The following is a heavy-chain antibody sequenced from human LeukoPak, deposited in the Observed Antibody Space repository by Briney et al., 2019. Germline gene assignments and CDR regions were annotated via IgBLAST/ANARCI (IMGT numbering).Heavy chain of an antibody. CDR1: GFTFSSYV. CDR3: TKGAAAGPKHFQH. D-gene: IGHD6-13*01. V-gene: IGHV3-23*01. J-gene: IGHJ1*01. Sequence: GGSLRLSCAASGFTFSSYVMRWVRQAPGKGLEWVSTIDGSGVGTYYADSVKGRFTISRDSSKSTLYLHMNSLRAEDTAVYYCTKGAAAGPKHFQHWGQGTLVTVSS. CDR2: IDGSGVGT.